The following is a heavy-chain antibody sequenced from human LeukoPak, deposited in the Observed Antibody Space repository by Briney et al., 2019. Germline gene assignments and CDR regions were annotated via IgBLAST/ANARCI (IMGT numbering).Heavy chain of an antibody. Sequence: KASETLSLTCTVSGGSISSSSYYWGWIRQPPGKGLEWIGSIYHSGNTYYNPSLKSRVTISVDTSKNQFSLKLSSVTAADTAVYYCARDRGVAYCSGGSCLTPPYDYWGQGTLVTVSS. J-gene: IGHJ4*02. V-gene: IGHV4-39*07. CDR2: IYHSGNT. D-gene: IGHD2-15*01. CDR3: ARDRGVAYCSGGSCLTPPYDY. CDR1: GGSISSSSYY.